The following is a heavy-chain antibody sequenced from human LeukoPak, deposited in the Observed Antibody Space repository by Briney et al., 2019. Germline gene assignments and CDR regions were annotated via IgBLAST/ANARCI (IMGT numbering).Heavy chain of an antibody. CDR3: ARDCGGDCSDAFDI. D-gene: IGHD2-21*02. CDR1: GYTFTNYG. V-gene: IGHV1-69*04. CDR2: IIPILGIA. J-gene: IGHJ3*02. Sequence: RTSVKVSCKASGYTFTNYGISWVRQAPGQGLEWMGRIIPILGIANYAQKFQGRVTITADKSTSTAYMELSSLRSEDTAVYYCARDCGGDCSDAFDIWGQGTMVTVSS.